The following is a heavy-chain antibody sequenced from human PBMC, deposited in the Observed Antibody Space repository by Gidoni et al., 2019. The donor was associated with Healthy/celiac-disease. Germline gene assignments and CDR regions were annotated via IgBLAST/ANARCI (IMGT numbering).Heavy chain of an antibody. CDR1: GGTFSSYA. V-gene: IGHV1-69*01. CDR3: ARDFHYGDYDSGYWYFDL. J-gene: IGHJ2*01. CDR2: IIPIFGTA. Sequence: QVQLVQSGAEVKKPGSSVKVSCKASGGTFSSYAISWVRQAPGQGLEWMGGIIPIFGTANYAQKFQGRVTITADESTSTAYMELSSLRSEDTAVYYCARDFHYGDYDSGYWYFDLWGRGTLVTVSS. D-gene: IGHD4-17*01.